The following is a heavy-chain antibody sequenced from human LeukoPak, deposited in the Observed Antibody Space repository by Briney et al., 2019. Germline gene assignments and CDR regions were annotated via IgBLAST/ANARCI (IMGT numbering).Heavy chain of an antibody. J-gene: IGHJ4*02. V-gene: IGHV1-2*02. CDR3: ARDLYDFWGGYLFDY. D-gene: IGHD3-3*01. CDR1: GYTFTGYY. Sequence: GASVKVSCKASGYTFTGYYMHWVRQAPGQGLEWMGWINPNSGGTNYAQKFQGRVTMTRDTSISTAYMELSRLRSDDTAVYYCARDLYDFWGGYLFDYWGQGTLVTVSS. CDR2: INPNSGGT.